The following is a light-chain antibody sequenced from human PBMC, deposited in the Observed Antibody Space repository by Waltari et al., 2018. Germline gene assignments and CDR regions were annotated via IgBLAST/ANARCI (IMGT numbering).Light chain of an antibody. V-gene: IGKV1-9*01. J-gene: IGKJ5*01. CDR2: TVS. CDR1: QGISSH. CDR3: QQLATYPIT. Sequence: DIQLTQSPSFLSASVGDRVTITCRASQGISSHLVWYQQKPGKAPRLLIYTVSTLQSGVPSRFSGSGSGTEFNLTINSLQPEDSATYHCQQLATYPITFGQGTRVETK.